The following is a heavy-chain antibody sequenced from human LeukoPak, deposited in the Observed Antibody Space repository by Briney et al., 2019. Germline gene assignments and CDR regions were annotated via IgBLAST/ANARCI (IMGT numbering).Heavy chain of an antibody. CDR2: IYYSGST. CDR1: GGSISSYY. J-gene: IGHJ4*02. Sequence: PSETLSLTCTVSGGSISSYYWSWIRQPPGKGLEWIGYIYYSGSTNYNPSLKSRVTISVDTSKNQFSLKLSSVTAADTAVYYCARSTPVFLDYWGQGTLVTVSS. D-gene: IGHD2-15*01. CDR3: ARSTPVFLDY. V-gene: IGHV4-59*01.